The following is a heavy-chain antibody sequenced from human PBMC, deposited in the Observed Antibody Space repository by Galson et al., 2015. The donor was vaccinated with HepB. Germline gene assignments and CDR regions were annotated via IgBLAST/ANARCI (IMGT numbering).Heavy chain of an antibody. CDR3: ARAYGGNSFDY. CDR2: INSDGRST. V-gene: IGHV3-74*01. D-gene: IGHD4-23*01. Sequence: SLRLSCAASGFTFSSYCMHWVRQAPGKGLVWVSRINSDGRSTSYADSVKGRFTISGDNSKNTLYLQMNSLRAEDTAVYYCARAYGGNSFDYWGQGTLVTVSS. J-gene: IGHJ4*02. CDR1: GFTFSSYC.